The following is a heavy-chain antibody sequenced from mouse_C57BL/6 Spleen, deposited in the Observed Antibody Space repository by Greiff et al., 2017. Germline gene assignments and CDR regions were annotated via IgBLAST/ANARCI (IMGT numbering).Heavy chain of an antibody. J-gene: IGHJ4*01. Sequence: EVKLVESGGGLVKPGGSLKLSCAASGFTFSDYGMHWVRQAPEKGLEWVAYISSGSSTIYYADTVKGRFTISRDNAKNTLFLQMTSLRSEDTAMYYCAREGTTALDAMDYWGQGTSVTVSS. CDR1: GFTFSDYG. V-gene: IGHV5-17*01. CDR2: ISSGSSTI. CDR3: AREGTTALDAMDY. D-gene: IGHD1-2*01.